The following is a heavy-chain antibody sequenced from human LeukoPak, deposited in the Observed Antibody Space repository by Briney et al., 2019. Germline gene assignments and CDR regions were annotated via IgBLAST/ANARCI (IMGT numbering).Heavy chain of an antibody. Sequence: PGGSLRLSCAASGFSLRKHPMHWVRQAPGKALEFVSAISGDGGTTFYASSVKGRFTISRDSSKNMVVLQMGSLRTDDMGVYFCARDCSSGNCRGALDYWGQGALVTVSS. J-gene: IGHJ4*02. CDR1: GFSLRKHP. CDR2: ISGDGGTT. D-gene: IGHD3-22*01. CDR3: ARDCSSGNCRGALDY. V-gene: IGHV3-64*01.